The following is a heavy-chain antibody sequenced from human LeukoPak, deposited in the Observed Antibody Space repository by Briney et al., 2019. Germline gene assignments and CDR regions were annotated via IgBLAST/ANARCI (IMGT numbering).Heavy chain of an antibody. Sequence: SGPALVKPTQTLTLTCTFSGFSLSTSGMCVSWIRQPPGKALEWLARIDWDDDKYYSTSLKTRLTISKDTSKNQVVLTMTNMDPVDTATYYCARLDSSGWYYYMDVWGKGTTVTVSS. V-gene: IGHV2-70*11. D-gene: IGHD6-19*01. CDR2: IDWDDDK. CDR3: ARLDSSGWYYYMDV. J-gene: IGHJ6*03. CDR1: GFSLSTSGMC.